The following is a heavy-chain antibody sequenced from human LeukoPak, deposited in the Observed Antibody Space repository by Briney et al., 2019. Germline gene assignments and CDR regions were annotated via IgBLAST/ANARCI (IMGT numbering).Heavy chain of an antibody. CDR3: ARDMVRGVAILEY. V-gene: IGHV1-2*02. CDR1: GYTFTGYY. CDR2: INPNGGGT. J-gene: IGHJ4*02. Sequence: GASVKVSCKASGYTFTGYYMHWVRQAPGQGLEWMGWINPNGGGTNYAQKFQGRVTMTRDTSISTAYMELSRLRSDDTAVYYCARDMVRGVAILEYWGQGTLVTVSS. D-gene: IGHD3-10*01.